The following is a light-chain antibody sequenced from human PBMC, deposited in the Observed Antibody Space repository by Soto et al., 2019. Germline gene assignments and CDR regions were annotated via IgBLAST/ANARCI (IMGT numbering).Light chain of an antibody. J-gene: IGLJ2*01. CDR3: AAWDDSLSGLV. Sequence: VLTQPPSASGNPGQRVTISCYGSSSNIGSNYVYWYQQLPGTAPKLLIYSNNQRPSGVPDRFSGSKSGTSASLAISGLRSEDEADYYCAAWDDSLSGLVFGGGTKLTVL. CDR1: SSNIGSNY. CDR2: SNN. V-gene: IGLV1-47*02.